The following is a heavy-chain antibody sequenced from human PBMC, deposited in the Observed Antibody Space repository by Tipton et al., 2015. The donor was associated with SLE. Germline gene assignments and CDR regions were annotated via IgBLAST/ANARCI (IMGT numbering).Heavy chain of an antibody. Sequence: TLSLTCAVSGGSISSGGYSWSWIRQPPGKGLEWIGYIYHSGTTNYNPSLKSRVTISVDTSKNQFSLNLRSVTAADTAVYYCARGGMGIAVAGEFDSWGQGTLVTVSS. CDR2: IYHSGTT. J-gene: IGHJ4*02. CDR3: ARGGMGIAVAGEFDS. CDR1: GGSISSGGYS. D-gene: IGHD6-19*01. V-gene: IGHV4-30-2*01.